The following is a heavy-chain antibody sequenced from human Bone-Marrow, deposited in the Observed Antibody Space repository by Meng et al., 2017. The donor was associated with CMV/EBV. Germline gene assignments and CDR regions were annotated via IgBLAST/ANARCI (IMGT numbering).Heavy chain of an antibody. CDR3: VRVMTTVVTLGGSDY. CDR1: GGSISSSSYY. CDR2: IYYSGST. V-gene: IGHV4-39*01. J-gene: IGHJ4*02. D-gene: IGHD4-23*01. Sequence: SETLSLTCTVSGGSISSSSYYWGWIRQPPGKGLEWIGSIYYSGSTYYNPSLKSRVTISVDTSKNQFSLKLSSVTAADTAVYYCVRVMTTVVTLGGSDYWGQGTLVTVSS.